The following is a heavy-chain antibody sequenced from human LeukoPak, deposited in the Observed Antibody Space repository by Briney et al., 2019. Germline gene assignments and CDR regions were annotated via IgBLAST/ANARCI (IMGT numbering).Heavy chain of an antibody. J-gene: IGHJ5*02. CDR1: GGSISSYY. Sequence: SETLSLTCTVSGGSISSYYWSWIRQPAGKGLECIGPIYTTGNTNYNPSLKSRVTMSVDTSKNQFSLKLSSVTAADTAVYSCARGSVRGEFDPWGQGTLVTVSS. D-gene: IGHD3-10*01. CDR2: IYTTGNT. V-gene: IGHV4-4*07. CDR3: ARGSVRGEFDP.